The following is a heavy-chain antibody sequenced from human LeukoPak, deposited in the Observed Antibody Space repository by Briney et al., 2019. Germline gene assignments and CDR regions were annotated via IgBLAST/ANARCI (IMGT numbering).Heavy chain of an antibody. D-gene: IGHD2-15*01. J-gene: IGHJ6*03. V-gene: IGHV3-64*01. CDR2: ISSNGGST. CDR3: ARGPYCSGGSCSDYYYYYYMDV. Sequence: GGSLRLSCAASGFTFSSYAMHWVRQAPGKGLEYVSAISSNGGSTYYANSVKGRFTISRDNSKNTLYLQMGSLRAEDMAVYYCARGPYCSGGSCSDYYYYYYMDVWGKGTTVTVSS. CDR1: GFTFSSYA.